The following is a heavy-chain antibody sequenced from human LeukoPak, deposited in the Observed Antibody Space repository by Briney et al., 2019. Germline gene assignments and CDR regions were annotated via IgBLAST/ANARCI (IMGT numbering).Heavy chain of an antibody. V-gene: IGHV4-34*01. Sequence: SETLSLTCAVYGGSFSGYYWSWIRQPPGKGLEWIGEINHSGSTNYNPSLKSRVTISVDTSKNQFSLKLSSVTAADTAGYYCARMQPVRYYYYGMDVWGQGTTVTVSS. D-gene: IGHD6-6*01. CDR2: INHSGST. CDR3: ARMQPVRYYYYGMDV. CDR1: GGSFSGYY. J-gene: IGHJ6*02.